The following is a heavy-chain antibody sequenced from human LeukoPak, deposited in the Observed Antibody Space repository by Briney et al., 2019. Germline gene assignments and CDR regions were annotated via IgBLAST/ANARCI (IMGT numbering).Heavy chain of an antibody. CDR3: ARLDCSGGSCSTAEVPFDY. CDR2: INPSGGST. Sequence: ASVKVSCKASGYTFTSHHMHWVRQAPGQGLEWMGIINPSGGSTSYAQKFQGRVTMTRDMSTSTVYMELSSLRSEDTAVYYCARLDCSGGSCSTAEVPFDYWGQGTLVTVSS. J-gene: IGHJ4*02. D-gene: IGHD2-15*01. CDR1: GYTFTSHH. V-gene: IGHV1-46*01.